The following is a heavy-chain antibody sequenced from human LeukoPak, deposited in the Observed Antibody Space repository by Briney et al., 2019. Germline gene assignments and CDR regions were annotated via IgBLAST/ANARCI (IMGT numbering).Heavy chain of an antibody. V-gene: IGHV1-18*01. CDR3: AREVYDDYYYYYYYMDV. CDR1: GGTFSSYT. D-gene: IGHD5/OR15-5a*01. J-gene: IGHJ6*03. Sequence: GASVKVSCKASGGTFSSYTISWVRQAPGQGLEWMGWISAYNGNTNYAQKLQGRVTMTTDTSTSTAYMELRSLRSDDTAVYYCAREVYDDYYYYYYYMDVWGKGTTVTVSS. CDR2: ISAYNGNT.